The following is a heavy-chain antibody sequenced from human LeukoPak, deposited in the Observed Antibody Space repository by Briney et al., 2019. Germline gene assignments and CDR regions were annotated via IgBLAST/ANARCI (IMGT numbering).Heavy chain of an antibody. J-gene: IGHJ6*04. CDR1: GFTFGTYY. Sequence: GGSLRLSCAASGFTFGTYYMHWVRQAPGKGLVWVSRINSDGSSTSYADSVKGRFTISRDNAKNTLYLQMNSLRAEDTAVYYCARYYGSGTKALDVWGKGTTVTIPS. V-gene: IGHV3-74*01. CDR2: INSDGSST. D-gene: IGHD3-10*01. CDR3: ARYYGSGTKALDV.